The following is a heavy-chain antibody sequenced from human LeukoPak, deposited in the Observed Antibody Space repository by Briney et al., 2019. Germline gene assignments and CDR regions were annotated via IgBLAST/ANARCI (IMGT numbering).Heavy chain of an antibody. CDR1: GVTFSSYG. D-gene: IGHD2-2*02. Sequence: GGSLRLSCAASGVTFSSYGMHWVRHAPGKGLEWVAFIRYDGSNKDYADSVKGRFTISRDNSKSTLFLQMNSLRAEDTAVYYCAKVLGKYQMLYGFMDVWGKGTTVTVSS. V-gene: IGHV3-30*02. J-gene: IGHJ6*03. CDR2: IRYDGSNK. CDR3: AKVLGKYQMLYGFMDV.